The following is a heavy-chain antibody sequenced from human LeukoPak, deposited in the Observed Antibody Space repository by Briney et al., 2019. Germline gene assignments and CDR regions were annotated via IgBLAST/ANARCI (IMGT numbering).Heavy chain of an antibody. J-gene: IGHJ6*04. V-gene: IGHV1-2*04. CDR3: ARALGYCSSTSYPAYGMDV. CDR1: GYTFTGYY. Sequence: ASVKVSCKASGYTFTGYYMHWVRQAPGQGLEWMGWINPNSGGTNYAQKFQGWVTMTRDTSISTAYMELSRLRSDDTAVYYCARALGYCSSTSYPAYGMDVWGKGTTVTV. D-gene: IGHD2-2*01. CDR2: INPNSGGT.